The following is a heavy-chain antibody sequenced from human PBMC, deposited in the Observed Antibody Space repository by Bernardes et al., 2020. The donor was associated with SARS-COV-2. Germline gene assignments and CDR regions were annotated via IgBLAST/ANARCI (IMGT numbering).Heavy chain of an antibody. V-gene: IGHV3-23*01. CDR2: ISGGGDAT. CDR3: AIDCSVDPCDS. CDR1: GFTFSSFG. Sequence: GGSLRLSCAASGFTFSSFGMSWVRQVPGKGLEWMSTISGGGDATHYPDSVKGRFIVSRDNSKNTVYLQMNSLRVEDTAVYYCAIDCSVDPCDSWGQGTLVTVSS. J-gene: IGHJ5*02. D-gene: IGHD2-21*01.